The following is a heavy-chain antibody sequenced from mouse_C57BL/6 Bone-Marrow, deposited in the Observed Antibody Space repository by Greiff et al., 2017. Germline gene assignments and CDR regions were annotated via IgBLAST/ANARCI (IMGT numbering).Heavy chain of an antibody. V-gene: IGHV1-59*01. CDR1: GYTFTSYC. Sequence: VQLQQPGAELVRPGTSVKLSCKASGYTFTSYCMHWVKQRPGQGLEWIGVIDPSDSYTNYNQKFKGKATLTVDTSASTAYMQLSSLTSEDSAVYYCARRLWLKYFDVWGTGTTVTVSS. CDR2: IDPSDSYT. CDR3: ARRLWLKYFDV. J-gene: IGHJ1*03. D-gene: IGHD2-2*01.